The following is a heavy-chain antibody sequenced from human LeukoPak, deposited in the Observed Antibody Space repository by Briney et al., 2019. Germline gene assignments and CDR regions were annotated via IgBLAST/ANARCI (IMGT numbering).Heavy chain of an antibody. CDR2: IQYDGSDI. V-gene: IGHV3-30*02. J-gene: IGHJ4*02. D-gene: IGHD3-16*01. Sequence: GGSLRLSCAASGFTFSSYGIHWVRQAPGKGLEWVTFIQYDGSDIFYADSVRGRFTISRDNSKNTEYLQMNSLTTEDTAVYFCAQDVPIERVPGFGPGYWGQGTLVTVST. CDR3: AQDVPIERVPGFGPGY. CDR1: GFTFSSYG.